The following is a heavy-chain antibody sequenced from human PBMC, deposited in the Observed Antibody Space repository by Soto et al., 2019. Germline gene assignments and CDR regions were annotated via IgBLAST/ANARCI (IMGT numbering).Heavy chain of an antibody. Sequence: SETLSLTCAVYGGSFSGYYWSWIRQPPGKGLEWIGEINHSGSTNYNPSIKSRVTISVDTSKNQFSMKLSSVTAADTALYYCAITWVGDNQVHTSGYFYLDFWSQGTLVTVS. CDR3: AITWVGDNQVHTSGYFYLDF. CDR2: INHSGST. D-gene: IGHD3-22*01. V-gene: IGHV4-34*01. CDR1: GGSFSGYY. J-gene: IGHJ4*02.